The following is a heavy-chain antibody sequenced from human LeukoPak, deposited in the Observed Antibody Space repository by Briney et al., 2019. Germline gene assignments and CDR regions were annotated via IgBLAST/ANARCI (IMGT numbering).Heavy chain of an antibody. J-gene: IGHJ6*02. D-gene: IGHD3-10*01. CDR1: GFTFSSYG. Sequence: PGRSLRLSCAASGFTFSSYGMHWVRQAPGKGLEWVAVISYDGSNKYYADSVKGRFTISRDNSKNTLYLQMNSLRAEDTAVYYCATDYYGSGSYYGPYYYYGMDVWGQGTTVTVSS. CDR2: ISYDGSNK. CDR3: ATDYYGSGSYYGPYYYYGMDV. V-gene: IGHV3-30*03.